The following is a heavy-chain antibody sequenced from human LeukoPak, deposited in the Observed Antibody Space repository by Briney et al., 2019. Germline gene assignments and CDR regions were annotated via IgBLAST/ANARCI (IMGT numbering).Heavy chain of an antibody. J-gene: IGHJ4*02. V-gene: IGHV1-18*01. CDR3: ARDPSNTSGYNAWFDY. CDR2: ISCYNGNT. D-gene: IGHD3-22*01. Sequence: ASVKVSCKASAYTFTRYGISWVRQAPGQGLEWMGWISCYNGNTHYAQNYQGRLTMTTDTSTCTAYMELRSLRSDDTAVYHCARDPSNTSGYNAWFDYWGQGTLVTVSS. CDR1: AYTFTRYG.